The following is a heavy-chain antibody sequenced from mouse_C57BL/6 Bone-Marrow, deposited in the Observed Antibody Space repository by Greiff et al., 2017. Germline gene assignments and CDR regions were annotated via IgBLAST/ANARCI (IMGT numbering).Heavy chain of an antibody. J-gene: IGHJ1*03. CDR2: IYPGSGST. CDR3: ARPYDSNYWYFDV. CDR1: GYTFTSYW. D-gene: IGHD2-5*01. V-gene: IGHV1-55*01. Sequence: QVQLQQPGAELVKPGASVKMSCKASGYTFTSYWITWVKQRPGQGLEWIGDIYPGSGSTNYNEKFKSKATLTVDTSSITAYMQLSSLTSEDSAVYYCARPYDSNYWYFDVWGTGTTVTVAA.